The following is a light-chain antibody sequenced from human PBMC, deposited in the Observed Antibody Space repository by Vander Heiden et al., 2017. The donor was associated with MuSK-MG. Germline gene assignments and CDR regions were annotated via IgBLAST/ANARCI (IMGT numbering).Light chain of an antibody. CDR1: QSVDTY. CDR3: QQYKNCPPIT. J-gene: IGKJ5*01. Sequence: EIVMTQSPATLSVSPGERATLSCRASQSVDTYLAWYQQKPGQAPSLLIYRASTRATGIPARFSGSGFGTEFTLTISSRQSEDFAVYYCQQYKNCPPITFGQGTQLEIK. CDR2: RAS. V-gene: IGKV3-15*01.